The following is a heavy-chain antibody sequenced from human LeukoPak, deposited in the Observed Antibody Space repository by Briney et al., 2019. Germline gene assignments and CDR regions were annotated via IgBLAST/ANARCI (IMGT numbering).Heavy chain of an antibody. CDR1: GYSISSGYY. CDR3: ARLGRYDFWSGYYPQVHYFDY. V-gene: IGHV4-38-2*01. D-gene: IGHD3-3*01. Sequence: PSETLSLTCAVSGYSISSGYYWGWIRQPPGKGLEWIGSIYHSGSTYYNPSLKSRVTISVDTSKNQFSLKLSSVTAADTAVYYCARLGRYDFWSGYYPQVHYFDYWGQRTLVTVSS. CDR2: IYHSGST. J-gene: IGHJ4*02.